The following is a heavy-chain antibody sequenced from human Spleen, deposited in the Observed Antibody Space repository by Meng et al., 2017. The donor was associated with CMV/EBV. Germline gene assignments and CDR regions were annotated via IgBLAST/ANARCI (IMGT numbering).Heavy chain of an antibody. D-gene: IGHD3-10*01. Sequence: GGSLRLSCAASGFTFDDYAMSWVRQAPGKGLEWVSAISGSGGSTYYADSVKGRFTISRDNSKNTLYLQMNSLRAEDTAVYYCAKEYYYGSEVNWGQGTLVTVSS. CDR3: AKEYYYGSEVN. J-gene: IGHJ4*02. CDR1: GFTFDDYA. V-gene: IGHV3-23*01. CDR2: ISGSGGST.